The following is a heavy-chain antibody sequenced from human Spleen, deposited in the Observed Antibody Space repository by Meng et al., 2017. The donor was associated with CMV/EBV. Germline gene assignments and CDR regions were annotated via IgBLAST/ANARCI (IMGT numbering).Heavy chain of an antibody. CDR2: IYIGGST. CDR1: GFTFSGSA. J-gene: IGHJ4*02. V-gene: IGHV3-53*01. CDR3: AKIIWVVYYFDH. D-gene: IGHD2-15*01. Sequence: GGSLRLSCAASGFTFSGSAMHWVRQASGKGLEWVSVIYIGGSTYYADSVKGRFTISRDNSKNTLYLQMNNLRAEDTAIYYCAKIIWVVYYFDHWGQGTLVTVSS.